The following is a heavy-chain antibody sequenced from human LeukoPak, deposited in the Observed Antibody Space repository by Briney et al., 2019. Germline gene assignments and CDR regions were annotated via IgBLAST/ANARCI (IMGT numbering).Heavy chain of an antibody. V-gene: IGHV3-23*01. CDR3: AKDWPSEWQQLPDYDAVDV. Sequence: PGGSLRLSCAASGCTFSNYAMTWVRQAPGKGLEWVSTISDSGSTFYADSVKGRFTISRDNSKNTLFLQMNGLRADDTAVYYCAKDWPSEWQQLPDYDAVDVWGQGTMVTVSS. J-gene: IGHJ3*01. CDR1: GCTFSNYA. CDR2: ISDSGST. D-gene: IGHD6-13*01.